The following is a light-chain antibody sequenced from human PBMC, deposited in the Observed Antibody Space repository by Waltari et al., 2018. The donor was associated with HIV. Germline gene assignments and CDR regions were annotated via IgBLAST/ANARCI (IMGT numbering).Light chain of an antibody. Sequence: SYVLTQPPSVSVAPGKTATFTGGGNSIGRKSVQWYQQNPGQATVLVIYNDRVRPPGIPERFSGSNSGNTATLTITRVEAGDEADYYCQVWDSNSDQFYVFGTGTKVTVL. J-gene: IGLJ1*01. V-gene: IGLV3-21*04. CDR3: QVWDSNSDQFYV. CDR2: NDR. CDR1: SIGRKS.